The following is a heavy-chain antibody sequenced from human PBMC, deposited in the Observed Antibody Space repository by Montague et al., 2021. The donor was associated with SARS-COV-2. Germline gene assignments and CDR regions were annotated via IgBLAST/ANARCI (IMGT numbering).Heavy chain of an antibody. Sequence: TLSLTCTVSGGSISSGGYYWSWIRQHPGKGLEWIGYIYYSGSTYSNPSLKSRVTISVDTSKNQFSLKLSSVTAADTAVYYCARGGTMFGVVTFAFDYWGQGTLVTVSS. CDR2: IYYSGST. V-gene: IGHV4-31*03. J-gene: IGHJ4*02. CDR1: GGSISSGGYY. D-gene: IGHD3-3*01. CDR3: ARGGTMFGVVTFAFDY.